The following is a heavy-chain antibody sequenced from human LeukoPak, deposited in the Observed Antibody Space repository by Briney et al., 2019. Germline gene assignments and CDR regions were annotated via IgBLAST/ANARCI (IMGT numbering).Heavy chain of an antibody. J-gene: IGHJ4*02. CDR3: ATGYSGYGYYFDY. Sequence: QPGGSLRLSCAASGFIFNNYGLVWVRQAPGKGLEWVSAISNDGGGTTYADFVKGRFTISRDNSKNTLYLQMNSLRAEDTAVYYCATGYSGYGYYFDYWGQGTLVTVSS. CDR2: ISNDGGGT. CDR1: GFIFNNYG. V-gene: IGHV3-23*01. D-gene: IGHD5-12*01.